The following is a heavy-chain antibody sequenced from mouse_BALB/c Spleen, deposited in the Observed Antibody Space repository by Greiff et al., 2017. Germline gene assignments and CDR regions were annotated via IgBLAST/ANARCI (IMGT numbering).Heavy chain of an antibody. J-gene: IGHJ3*01. CDR2: IRNKANGYTT. CDR1: GFTFTDYY. V-gene: IGHV7-3*02. D-gene: IGHD2-1*01. CDR3: ARKDGNSPFAY. Sequence: DVMLVESGGGLVQPGGSLRLSCATSGFTFTDYYMSWVRQPPGKALEWLGFIRNKANGYTTEYSASVKGRFTISRDNSQSILYLQMNTLRAEDSATYYCARKDGNSPFAYWGQGTLVTVSA.